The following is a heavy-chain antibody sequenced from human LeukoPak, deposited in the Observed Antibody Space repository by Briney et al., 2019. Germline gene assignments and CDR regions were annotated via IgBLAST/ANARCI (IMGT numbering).Heavy chain of an antibody. CDR3: ARELLWFGELWRDQAAFDI. V-gene: IGHV3-74*01. CDR2: INSDARST. Sequence: RPGGSLRLSCAASGFTFSSYWMHWVRQAPGKGLVWVSRINSDARSTSYADSVKGRFAISRDNAKNSLYLQMNSLRAEDTAVYYCARELLWFGELWRDQAAFDIWGQGTMVTVSS. CDR1: GFTFSSYW. J-gene: IGHJ3*02. D-gene: IGHD3-10*01.